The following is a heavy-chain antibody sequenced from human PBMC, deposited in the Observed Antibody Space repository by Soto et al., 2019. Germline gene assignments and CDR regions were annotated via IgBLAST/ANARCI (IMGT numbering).Heavy chain of an antibody. CDR1: GASISGFY. J-gene: IGHJ5*02. V-gene: IGHV4-4*07. Sequence: QVQLQESGPGLVKPSETLSLTCTVSGASISGFYWSWIRKSAGKGLEWIGRIYATGTTDYNPSLKSRVMTSVDTSKKQFSLKLRSVTAADTAVYYCVRDGTKTLRDWFDPWGQGISVTVSS. D-gene: IGHD1-1*01. CDR3: VRDGTKTLRDWFDP. CDR2: IYATGTT.